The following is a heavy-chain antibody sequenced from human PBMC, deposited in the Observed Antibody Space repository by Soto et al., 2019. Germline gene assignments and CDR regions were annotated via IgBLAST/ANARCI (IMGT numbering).Heavy chain of an antibody. Sequence: PGGSLRLSCTASGFTFDDYIMTWVRQAPGKGLEWVCGTGWNGGFTAYADSVRGRFTISRDNAKNSLYLQMNDLRVEDTALYFCARALAPIIGFQYYFEYWGQGALVTVSS. CDR3: ARALAPIIGFQYYFEY. CDR1: GFTFDDYI. J-gene: IGHJ4*02. CDR2: TGWNGGFT. D-gene: IGHD2-15*01. V-gene: IGHV3-20*04.